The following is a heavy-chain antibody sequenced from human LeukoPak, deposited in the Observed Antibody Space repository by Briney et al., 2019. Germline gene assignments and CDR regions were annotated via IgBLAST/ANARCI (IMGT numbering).Heavy chain of an antibody. J-gene: IGHJ6*02. V-gene: IGHV1-18*01. D-gene: IGHD4-23*01. Sequence: ASVKVSCKASGYTFTSYGISWVRQAPGQGLEWMGWISVNNGNTNYAKKFQDRVTMTTDTSTSTAYMELRSLTSDDTAVYYCARDYGDNSGTYGMDVWGQGTTVTVSS. CDR2: ISVNNGNT. CDR1: GYTFTSYG. CDR3: ARDYGDNSGTYGMDV.